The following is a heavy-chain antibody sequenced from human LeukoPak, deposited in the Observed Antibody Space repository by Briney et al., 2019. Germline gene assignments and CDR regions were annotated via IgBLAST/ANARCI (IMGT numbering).Heavy chain of an antibody. CDR1: GGSFSGYY. CDR2: INHSGST. V-gene: IGHV4-34*01. J-gene: IGHJ6*03. Sequence: ETLSLTCAVYGGSFSGYYWSWIRQPPGKGLEWIGEINHSGSTNYNPSLKSRVTISVDTSKNQFSLKLSSVTAADTAVYYCARETGYDFWSGQSYYYMDVWGKGTTVTVSS. D-gene: IGHD3-3*01. CDR3: ARETGYDFWSGQSYYYMDV.